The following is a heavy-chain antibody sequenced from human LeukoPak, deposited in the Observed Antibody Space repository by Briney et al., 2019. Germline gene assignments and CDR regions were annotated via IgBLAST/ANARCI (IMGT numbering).Heavy chain of an antibody. Sequence: PSQTLSLTCIVSGGSISSGSYYWSWIRQPAGKGLEWTGRIYTSGSTNYNPSLKSRVTISLDTSKNQFSLKLSSVTAADTAVYYCARLGIAAAGEDYWGQGTLVTVSS. J-gene: IGHJ4*02. CDR2: IYTSGST. CDR3: ARLGIAAAGEDY. V-gene: IGHV4-61*02. D-gene: IGHD6-13*01. CDR1: GGSISSGSYY.